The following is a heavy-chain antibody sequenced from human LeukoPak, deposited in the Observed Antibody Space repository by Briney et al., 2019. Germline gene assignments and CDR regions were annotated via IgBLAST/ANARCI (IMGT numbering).Heavy chain of an antibody. D-gene: IGHD3-10*01. CDR3: AGGGGRWFGELLIPRIDY. CDR1: GGSISSGGYY. V-gene: IGHV4-31*03. CDR2: IYYSGST. J-gene: IGHJ4*02. Sequence: SETLSLTCTVSGGSISSGGYYWSWIRQHPGKGLEWIGYIYYSGSTYYNPSLKSRVTISVDTSKNQFSLKLSSVTAADTAVYYCAGGGGRWFGELLIPRIDYWGQGTLVTVSS.